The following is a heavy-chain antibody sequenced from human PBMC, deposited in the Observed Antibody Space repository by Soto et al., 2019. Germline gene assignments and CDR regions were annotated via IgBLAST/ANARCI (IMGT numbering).Heavy chain of an antibody. CDR2: ISSASTSI. V-gene: IGHV3-21*01. J-gene: IGHJ4*02. Sequence: EVQLVESGGGLVKPGGSLRLSCAASGFTFSSYSMNWVRQAPGKGLEWVSSISSASTSIYYADSVKGRFAISRDNAKNSLHLQMNNLGAEDTAVYYCARARGSATGYDDYWGEGTLVTVSS. CDR1: GFTFSSYS. D-gene: IGHD2-15*01. CDR3: ARARGSATGYDDY.